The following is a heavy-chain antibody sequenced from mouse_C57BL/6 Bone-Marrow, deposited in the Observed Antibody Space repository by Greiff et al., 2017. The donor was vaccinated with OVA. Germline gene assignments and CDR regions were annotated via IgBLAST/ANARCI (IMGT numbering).Heavy chain of an antibody. D-gene: IGHD1-1*01. CDR2: IDPEDGET. Sequence: EVKLMESGAELVKPGASVKLSCTASGFNIKDYYMHWVKQRTEQGLEWIGRIDPEDGETKYAPKFQGKATITADTSSNTAYLQLSSLTSEDTAVYYCARSPFFYWYCGSSSSFAYWGQGTLVTVSA. J-gene: IGHJ3*01. CDR1: GFNIKDYY. V-gene: IGHV14-2*01. CDR3: ARSPFFYWYCGSSSSFAY.